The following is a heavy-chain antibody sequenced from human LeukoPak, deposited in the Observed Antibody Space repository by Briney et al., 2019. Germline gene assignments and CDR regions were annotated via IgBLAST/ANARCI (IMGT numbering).Heavy chain of an antibody. V-gene: IGHV1-2*02. D-gene: IGHD1-26*01. J-gene: IGHJ3*02. CDR3: ARGGGRNAFDI. Sequence: ASVKVSCKASGYTFTGYYIHWVRQAPGQGLEWMGWINPNSGDTDYAQRFQGSVTMTRDTSISTAYMELNSLRSDDTALYYYARGGGRNAFDIWGQGTMVTVSS. CDR2: INPNSGDT. CDR1: GYTFTGYY.